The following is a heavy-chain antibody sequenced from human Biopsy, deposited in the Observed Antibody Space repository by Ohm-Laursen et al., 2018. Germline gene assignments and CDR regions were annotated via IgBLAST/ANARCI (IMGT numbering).Heavy chain of an antibody. CDR2: INQSGRT. D-gene: IGHD2-15*01. J-gene: IGHJ4*02. V-gene: IGHV4-34*08. CDR3: GNEVHGRDY. Sequence: SGTLSLTCEVYGKTFRDYYWSWIRQPPGKGLEWIGQINQSGRTNYNSSLKSRVNISADKSNNQFSLKLTSVTSADTAVYFCGNEVHGRDYWGLGALVTVSS. CDR1: GKTFRDYY.